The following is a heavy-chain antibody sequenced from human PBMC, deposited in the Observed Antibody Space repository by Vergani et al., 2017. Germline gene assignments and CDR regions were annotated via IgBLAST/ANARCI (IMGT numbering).Heavy chain of an antibody. CDR2: INPSGGST. CDR1: GYTFTSYY. D-gene: IGHD3-10*01. V-gene: IGHV1-46*01. CDR3: ARALSITMVRGVIPDYFDY. Sequence: QVQLVQSGAELKKPGASVQVSCKASGYTFTSYYMHWVRQAPGQGLEWMGIINPSGGSTSYAQKFQGRVTMTRDTSTSTVYMELSSLRSEDTAVYYCARALSITMVRGVIPDYFDYGGQGTLVTVSS. J-gene: IGHJ4*02.